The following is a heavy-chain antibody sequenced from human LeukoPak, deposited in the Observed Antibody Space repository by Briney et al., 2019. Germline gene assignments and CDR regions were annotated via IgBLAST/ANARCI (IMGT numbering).Heavy chain of an antibody. CDR1: GFTFSSYW. Sequence: GGSLRLSCAASGFTFSSYWMSWVRQAPGKGLEWVAKISHDGNEKYYVDSVKGRFTISRDNAKNSLCLQVNSLSPEDTAVYYCARGGSTRFDSWGQGTLVTVSS. CDR2: ISHDGNEK. V-gene: IGHV3-7*01. CDR3: ARGGSTRFDS. D-gene: IGHD2-15*01. J-gene: IGHJ5*01.